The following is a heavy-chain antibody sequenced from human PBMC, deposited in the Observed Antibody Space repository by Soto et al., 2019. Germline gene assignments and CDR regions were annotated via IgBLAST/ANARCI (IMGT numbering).Heavy chain of an antibody. V-gene: IGHV3-23*01. CDR3: AKEGITMIVGPGAFDI. CDR1: GFTFSSYA. J-gene: IGHJ3*02. Sequence: GGSLRLSCAASGFTFSSYAMSWVRQAPGKGLEWVSAISGSGGSTYYADSVKGRFTISRDNSKNTLYLQMNSLRAEDTAVYYCAKEGITMIVGPGAFDIWGQGTMVTVSS. D-gene: IGHD3-22*01. CDR2: ISGSGGST.